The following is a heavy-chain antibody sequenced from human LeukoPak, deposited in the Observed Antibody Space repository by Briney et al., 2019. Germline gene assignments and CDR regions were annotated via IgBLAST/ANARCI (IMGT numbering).Heavy chain of an antibody. V-gene: IGHV4-34*01. CDR3: ARGTLSGYVTY. CDR2: INHSGST. CDR1: SGSFSGYY. J-gene: IGHJ4*02. D-gene: IGHD5-12*01. Sequence: PSETLSLTCAVYSGSFSGYYWSWIRQPPGKGLEWIGEINHSGSTNYNPSLKSRVTISVDTSKNQFSLKLSSVTAADTAVYYCARGTLSGYVTYWGQGTLVTVSS.